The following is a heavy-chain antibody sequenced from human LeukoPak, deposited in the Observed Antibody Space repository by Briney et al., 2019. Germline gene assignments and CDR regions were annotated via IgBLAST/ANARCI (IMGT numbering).Heavy chain of an antibody. CDR2: ISAYNGNT. D-gene: IGHD2-21*02. CDR1: GYTFTSYG. CDR3: ARAPLAYCGGDCSPWWFDP. Sequence: GASVKVSCKASGYTFTSYGIGWVRQAPGQGLEWMGWISAYNGNTNYAQKLQGRVTMTTDTSTSTAYMELRSLRSDDAAVYYCARAPLAYCGGDCSPWWFDPWGQGTLVTVSS. J-gene: IGHJ5*02. V-gene: IGHV1-18*01.